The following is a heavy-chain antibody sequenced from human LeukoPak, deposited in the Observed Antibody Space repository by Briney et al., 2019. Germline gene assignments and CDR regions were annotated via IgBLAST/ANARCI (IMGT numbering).Heavy chain of an antibody. CDR3: AKDGNWARFEN. CDR2: ISGSGGST. D-gene: IGHD7-27*01. CDR1: RFTFSSYA. V-gene: IGHV3-23*01. J-gene: IGHJ4*02. Sequence: GGSLRLSCAASRFTFSSYAMSWVRQAPGKGLEWVSAISGSGGSTYYADSVKGRFTISRDKSKNTLYLQMNSLRAEDTAVYYCAKDGNWARFENWGQGTLVTVSS.